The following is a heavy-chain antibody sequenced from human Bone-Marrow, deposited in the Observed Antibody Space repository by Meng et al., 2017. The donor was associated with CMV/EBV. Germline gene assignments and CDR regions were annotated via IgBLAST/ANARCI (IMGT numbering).Heavy chain of an antibody. V-gene: IGHV3-33*06. J-gene: IGHJ5*02. CDR1: GYTFSSHG. D-gene: IGHD4-23*01. CDR3: AKDLSFGGNWFDP. CDR2: IWYDGTKE. Sequence: SGYTFSSHGMHWVRQAPGRGLEWVALIWYDGTKENYADSVKGRFTISRDDSKNTLYLQMNSLRAEDTAVYYCAKDLSFGGNWFDPWGQGTLVTVSS.